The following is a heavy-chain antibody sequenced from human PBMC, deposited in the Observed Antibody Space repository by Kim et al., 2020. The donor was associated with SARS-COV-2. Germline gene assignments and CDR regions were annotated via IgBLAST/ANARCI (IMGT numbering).Heavy chain of an antibody. J-gene: IGHJ6*02. CDR3: ARALKVVAATDYYYGMDV. V-gene: IGHV4-4*02. D-gene: IGHD2-15*01. CDR1: GGSISSSNW. Sequence: SETLSLTCAVSGGSISSSNWWSWVRQPPGKGLEWIGEIYHSGSTNYNPSLKSRVTISVDKSKNQFSLKLSSVTAADTAVYYCARALKVVAATDYYYGMDVWGQGTTVTVSS. CDR2: IYHSGST.